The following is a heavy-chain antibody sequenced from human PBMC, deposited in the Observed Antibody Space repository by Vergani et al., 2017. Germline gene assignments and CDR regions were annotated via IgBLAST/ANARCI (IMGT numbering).Heavy chain of an antibody. J-gene: IGHJ4*02. CDR2: ISYDGSNK. V-gene: IGHV3-30*01. CDR1: GFTFSSYA. Sequence: QVQLVESGGGVVQPGRSLRLSCAASGFTFSSYAMHWVRQAPGKGLEWVAVISYDGSNKYYADSVKGRFTISRDNSKNTLYLQMNSLRAEDTAVYYCARDPGWQWLGFFDYWGQGTLVTVSS. D-gene: IGHD6-19*01. CDR3: ARDPGWQWLGFFDY.